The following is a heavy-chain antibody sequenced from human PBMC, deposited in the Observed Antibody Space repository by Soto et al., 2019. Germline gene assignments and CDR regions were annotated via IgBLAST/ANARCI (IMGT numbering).Heavy chain of an antibody. J-gene: IGHJ6*02. V-gene: IGHV4-31*03. Sequence: SETLSLTCTVSGCSISSGGYYWSWIRQHPGKGLEWIGYIYYSGSTYYNPSLKSRVTISVDTSKNQFSLKLSSVTAADTAVYYCARAASKNVLRFLEWFSHMDVWGQGTTVTVSS. CDR3: ARAASKNVLRFLEWFSHMDV. D-gene: IGHD3-3*01. CDR2: IYYSGST. CDR1: GCSISSGGYY.